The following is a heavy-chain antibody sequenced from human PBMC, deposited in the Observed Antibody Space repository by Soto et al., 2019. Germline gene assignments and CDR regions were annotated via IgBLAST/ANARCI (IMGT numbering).Heavy chain of an antibody. CDR3: ARWGNWKVADY. V-gene: IGHV3-33*08. CDR2: IWYDGSEK. D-gene: IGHD3-16*01. CDR1: GFIFSSYG. Sequence: QVQLVESGGGVVQPGRSLRLSCAASGFIFSSYGMHWVRQAPGKGLEWVAVIWYDGSEKYYGDSVKGRFTISRDNSKNTLYLQMNSLRAEDTAVYYCARWGNWKVADYWGQGTLVTVSS. J-gene: IGHJ4*02.